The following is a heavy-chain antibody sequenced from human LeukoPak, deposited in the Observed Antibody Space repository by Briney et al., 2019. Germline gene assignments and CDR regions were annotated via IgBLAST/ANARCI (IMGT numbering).Heavy chain of an antibody. V-gene: IGHV3-21*01. Sequence: PGGSLRLSCAASGFTLSSHSMNWVRQAPGKGLEWVSSISSSSSYIYYADSVKGRFTISRDNTKNSLYLQMNSLRAEDTAVYYCARDNKRPLLFDYWGQGTLVTVSS. D-gene: IGHD2/OR15-2a*01. CDR2: ISSSSSYI. J-gene: IGHJ4*02. CDR1: GFTLSSHS. CDR3: ARDNKRPLLFDY.